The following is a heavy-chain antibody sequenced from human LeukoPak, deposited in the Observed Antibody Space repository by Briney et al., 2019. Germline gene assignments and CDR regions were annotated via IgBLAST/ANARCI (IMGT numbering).Heavy chain of an antibody. Sequence: PSETLSLTCAVYGGSFSGYYWSWIRQPPGKGLEWIGEINHSGSTNYNPSLKSRVTISVDTSKNQFSLKLSSVTAADTAVYYCARASGYYYYYGMDVWGQGTTVTVSS. CDR1: GGSFSGYY. D-gene: IGHD1-26*01. V-gene: IGHV4-34*01. J-gene: IGHJ6*02. CDR2: INHSGST. CDR3: ARASGYYYYYGMDV.